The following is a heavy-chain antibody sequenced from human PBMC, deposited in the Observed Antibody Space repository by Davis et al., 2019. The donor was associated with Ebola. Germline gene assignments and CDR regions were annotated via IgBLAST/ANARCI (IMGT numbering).Heavy chain of an antibody. Sequence: ASVKVSCKASGYTFTGYYMHWVRQAPGQGLEWMGWINPNSGGTNYAQKFQGWVTMTRDTSISTAYMELSRLRSEDTAVYYCARDRVLVVYARGGMDVWGQGTTVTVSS. CDR2: INPNSGGT. CDR3: ARDRVLVVYARGGMDV. V-gene: IGHV1-2*04. CDR1: GYTFTGYY. D-gene: IGHD2-8*02. J-gene: IGHJ6*02.